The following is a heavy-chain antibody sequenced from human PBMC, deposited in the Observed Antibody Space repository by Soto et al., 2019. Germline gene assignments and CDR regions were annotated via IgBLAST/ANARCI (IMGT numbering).Heavy chain of an antibody. J-gene: IGHJ4*02. Sequence: ASVKVSCKVSGYTLTELSMHWVRQAPGKGLEWMGGFDPEDGETIYAQKFQGRVTMTEDTSTDTAYMELSSLRSEDTAVYYCATLEGGSYYETPFDYWGQGTLVTVSS. D-gene: IGHD1-26*01. CDR1: GYTLTELS. V-gene: IGHV1-24*01. CDR3: ATLEGGSYYETPFDY. CDR2: FDPEDGET.